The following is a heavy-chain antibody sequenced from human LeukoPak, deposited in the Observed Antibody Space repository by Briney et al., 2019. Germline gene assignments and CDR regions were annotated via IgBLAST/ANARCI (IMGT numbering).Heavy chain of an antibody. V-gene: IGHV1-2*02. Sequence: GASVKVSCKASGYTFTDYYYIHWVRQAPGQGLEWMGWLNPKSGDTNYAQKFQGRVTVTRDTSISTAYMELSRLRSDDTAVYYCARPSSIDYVWGQGTQVTVSS. CDR1: GYTFTDYY. CDR2: LNPKSGDT. CDR3: ARPSSIDYV. D-gene: IGHD3-10*02. J-gene: IGHJ4*02.